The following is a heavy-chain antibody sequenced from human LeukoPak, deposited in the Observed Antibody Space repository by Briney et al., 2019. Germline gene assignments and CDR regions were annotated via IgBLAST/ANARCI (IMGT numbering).Heavy chain of an antibody. CDR2: IYYSGST. V-gene: IGHV4-59*01. CDR3: ARDRGSLGGFDY. J-gene: IGHJ4*02. D-gene: IGHD3-16*01. Sequence: PSETLSLTCTVSGGSISGYYWSWIRQPPGKGLEWIAYIYYSGSTNYNPSLKSRVTISVDTSKNQFSLKLSSVTVADTAVYYCARDRGSLGGFDYWGQGTLVTVSS. CDR1: GGSISGYY.